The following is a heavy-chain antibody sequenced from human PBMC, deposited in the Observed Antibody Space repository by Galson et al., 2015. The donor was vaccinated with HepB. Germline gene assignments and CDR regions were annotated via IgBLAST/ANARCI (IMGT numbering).Heavy chain of an antibody. Sequence: SVKVSCKASGDTFSNFAITWVRQAPGQGLEWMGKIIPILYITHYAQKMQGRLTITADRSATTAYLELSNLRSEDTAIYFCARINRRNYFDTSGYLDSWGQGTQVTVSS. D-gene: IGHD3-22*01. J-gene: IGHJ4*02. V-gene: IGHV1-69*04. CDR2: IIPILYIT. CDR1: GDTFSNFA. CDR3: ARINRRNYFDTSGYLDS.